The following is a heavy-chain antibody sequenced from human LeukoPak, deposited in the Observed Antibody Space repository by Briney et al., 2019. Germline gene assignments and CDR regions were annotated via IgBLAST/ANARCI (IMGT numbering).Heavy chain of an antibody. J-gene: IGHJ4*02. D-gene: IGHD3-22*01. Sequence: PSETLSLTCTVSGGSISSSSYYWGWIRQPAGKGLEWIGSIYYSGSTYYNPSLKSRVTISVDTSKNQFSLKLSSVTAADTAVYYCARVRDPDKDYYDSSGYLNWGQGTLVTVSS. CDR1: GGSISSSSYY. CDR3: ARVRDPDKDYYDSSGYLN. V-gene: IGHV4-39*07. CDR2: IYYSGST.